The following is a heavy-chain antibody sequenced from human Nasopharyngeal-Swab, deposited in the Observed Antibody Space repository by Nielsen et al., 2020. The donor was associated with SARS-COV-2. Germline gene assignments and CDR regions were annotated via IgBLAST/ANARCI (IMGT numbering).Heavy chain of an antibody. CDR2: FDPEDGET. CDR1: GYTLTELS. J-gene: IGHJ5*02. CDR3: ATGPPYSDVRSDNWFDP. D-gene: IGHD3-10*01. Sequence: ASVKVSCKVSGYTLTELSMHWVRQAPGKGLEWMGGFDPEDGETIYAQKFQGRVTMTEDTSTDTAYMELSSLRSEDTAVYYCATGPPYSDVRSDNWFDPWGQGTLVTVSS. V-gene: IGHV1-24*01.